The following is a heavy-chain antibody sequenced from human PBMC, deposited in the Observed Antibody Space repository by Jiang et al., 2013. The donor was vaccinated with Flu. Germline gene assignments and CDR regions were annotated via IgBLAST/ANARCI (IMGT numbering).Heavy chain of an antibody. J-gene: IGHJ4*02. D-gene: IGHD3-22*01. CDR2: IKQDGSEE. V-gene: IGHV3-7*03. CDR3: AKAKYDSSVRPGFGY. CDR1: GFTFTTYW. Sequence: QLLESGGGLVQPGGSLRLSCAASGFTFTTYWMTWVRQAPGKGLEWVANIKQDGSEEYYVDSVKGRFTISRDNSKNTLYLQMNSLRAEDTAVYYCAKAKYDSSVRPGFGYWGQGTLVTVSS.